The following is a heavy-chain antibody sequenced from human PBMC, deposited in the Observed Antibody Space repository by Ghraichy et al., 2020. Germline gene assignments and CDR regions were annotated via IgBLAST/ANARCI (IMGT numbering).Heavy chain of an antibody. CDR1: GYTFTSYG. Sequence: ASVKVSCKASGYTFTSYGISWVRQAPGQGLEWMGWISAYNGNTNYAQKLQGRVTMTTDTSTSTAYMELRSLRSDDTAVYYWARDRAVALNRDYWGQGTLVTVSS. CDR2: ISAYNGNT. CDR3: ARDRAVALNRDY. D-gene: IGHD6-19*01. J-gene: IGHJ4*02. V-gene: IGHV1-18*01.